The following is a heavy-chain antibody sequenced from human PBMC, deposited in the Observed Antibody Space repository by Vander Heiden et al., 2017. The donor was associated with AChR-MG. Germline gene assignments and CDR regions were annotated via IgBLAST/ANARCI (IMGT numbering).Heavy chain of an antibody. Sequence: VLLVESGGGLAKPGGSLTPPCHAYAITHRTYTTNWVRQAPGNGVGSVSAIGGSSTYIYYADSVRGRFTISRDNAKNFLYLQMSSLRAEDAAVYYCARVWYCTSSSCPDYWCRGTLVTVSS. V-gene: IGHV3-21*01. CDR2: IGGSSTYI. J-gene: IGHJ4*02. D-gene: IGHD2-2*01. CDR3: ARVWYCTSSSCPDY. CDR1: AITHRTYT.